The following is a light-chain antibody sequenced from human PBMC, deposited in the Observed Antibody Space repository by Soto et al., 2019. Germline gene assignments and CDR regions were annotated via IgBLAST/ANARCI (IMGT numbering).Light chain of an antibody. CDR2: DVS. CDR3: SSYTGSSTYVV. V-gene: IGLV2-14*01. Sequence: QSVLTQPASVSGSPGQSITISCTGTSSDVSGYNYVSWYQQHPGKAPKLMIYDVSNRPSGVSNRFSGSKSGNTASLTISGLQAEDEADYYCSSYTGSSTYVVFGGGTKLTVL. J-gene: IGLJ2*01. CDR1: SSDVSGYNY.